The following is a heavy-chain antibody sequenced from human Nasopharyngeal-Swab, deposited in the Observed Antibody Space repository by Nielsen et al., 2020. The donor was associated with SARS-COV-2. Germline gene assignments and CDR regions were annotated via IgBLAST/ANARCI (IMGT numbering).Heavy chain of an antibody. J-gene: IGHJ4*02. CDR3: ARLGGSSWYFDY. CDR1: GFTLSRYW. Sequence: GGSLRLSCAASGFTLSRYWMSWVRQAPGKGLEWVANIKQDGSEKYYVDSVKGRFTISRDNAKNSLYLQMNSLGAEDTAVYYCARLGGSSWYFDYWGQGTLVTVSS. V-gene: IGHV3-7*04. D-gene: IGHD6-13*01. CDR2: IKQDGSEK.